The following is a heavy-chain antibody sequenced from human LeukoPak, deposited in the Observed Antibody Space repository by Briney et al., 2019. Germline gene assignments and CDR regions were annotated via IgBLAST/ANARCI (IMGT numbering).Heavy chain of an antibody. CDR3: ARALPGYSSGWYFDY. V-gene: IGHV4-59*01. J-gene: IGHJ4*02. Sequence: PSETLSLTCTVSGGSISSYYWSWIRQPPGKRLEWIGYIYYSGSTNYNPSLKSRVTISVDTSKNQFSLKLSSVTAADTAVYYCARALPGYSSGWYFDYWGQGTLVTVSS. D-gene: IGHD6-19*01. CDR2: IYYSGST. CDR1: GGSISSYY.